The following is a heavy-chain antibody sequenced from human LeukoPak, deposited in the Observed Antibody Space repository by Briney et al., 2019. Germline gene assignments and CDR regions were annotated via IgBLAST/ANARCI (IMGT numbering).Heavy chain of an antibody. CDR1: GGTFSSYA. V-gene: IGHV1-69*05. Sequence: ASVKVSCTASGGTFSSYAISWVRQAPGQGLEWMGGIIPIFGTANYAQKLQGRVTMTTDTSTSTAYMELRSLRSDDTAVYYCARDTPWGTATYDYWGQGTPVTVSS. CDR2: IIPIFGTA. J-gene: IGHJ4*02. D-gene: IGHD3-16*01. CDR3: ARDTPWGTATYDY.